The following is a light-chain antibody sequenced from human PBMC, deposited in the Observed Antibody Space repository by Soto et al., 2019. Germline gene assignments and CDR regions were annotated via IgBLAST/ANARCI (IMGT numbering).Light chain of an antibody. CDR1: SSNIGRNN. J-gene: IGLJ1*01. CDR2: SNN. V-gene: IGLV1-44*01. CDR3: SSWDDSLNGHYV. Sequence: QSVLTQSPSASETPGQRVTISCSGSSSNIGRNNVNWYQQLPGTAPKLLIYSNNQRPSGVPDRFSGSRSGTSASLAISGLQSEDEADYYCSSWDDSLNGHYVFGTGTKVTVL.